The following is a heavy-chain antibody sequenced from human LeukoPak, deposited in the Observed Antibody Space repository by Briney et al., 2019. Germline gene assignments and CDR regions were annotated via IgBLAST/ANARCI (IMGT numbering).Heavy chain of an antibody. CDR1: GYTFTGYY. J-gene: IGHJ3*02. Sequence: ASVKVSCKASGYTFTGYYMHWVRQAPGQGLEWMGRINPNSGGTNYAQKFQGRVTMTRDTSISTAYMELSSLRSEDTAVYYCASLAVAGDDAFDIWGQGTMVTVSS. D-gene: IGHD6-19*01. V-gene: IGHV1-2*06. CDR3: ASLAVAGDDAFDI. CDR2: INPNSGGT.